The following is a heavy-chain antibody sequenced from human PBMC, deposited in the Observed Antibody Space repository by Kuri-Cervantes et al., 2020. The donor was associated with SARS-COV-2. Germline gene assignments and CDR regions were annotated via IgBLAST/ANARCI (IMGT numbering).Heavy chain of an antibody. CDR3: ARGLGYCSGGSCYSRSSSDY. Sequence: LSLTCAASGFTFSSYEMNWVRQAPGKGLEWVSYVSSSGSTIYYADSVKGRFTISRDNAKNSLYLQMNSLRAEDTAVYYCARGLGYCSGGSCYSRSSSDYWGQGTLVTVSS. CDR2: VSSSGSTI. CDR1: GFTFSSYE. D-gene: IGHD2-15*01. V-gene: IGHV3-48*03. J-gene: IGHJ4*02.